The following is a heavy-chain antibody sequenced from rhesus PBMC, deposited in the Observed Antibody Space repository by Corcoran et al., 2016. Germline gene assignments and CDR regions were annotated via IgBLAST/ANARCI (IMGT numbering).Heavy chain of an antibody. D-gene: IGHD6-31*01. Sequence: QVQLQESGPGVVRPSETLSLTCAVSVGSIRDTYWCSWLRQPPGKGLEWSGDIYGGTVNTNPSLRSRVTSAKDTSKNQFSLKLSSMTAADTAVYYCAREASGWYNRFDVWGAGVLVTVSS. J-gene: IGHJ5-1*01. CDR3: AREASGWYNRFDV. V-gene: IGHV4S10*01. CDR2: IYGGTVNT. CDR1: VGSIRDTYW.